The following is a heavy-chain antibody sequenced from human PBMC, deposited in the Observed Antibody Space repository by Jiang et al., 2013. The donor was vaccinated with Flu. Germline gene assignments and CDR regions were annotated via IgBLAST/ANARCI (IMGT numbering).Heavy chain of an antibody. CDR2: IYSGGST. V-gene: IGHV3-53*01. Sequence: QLLESGGRLIQPGGSLRLSCAASGFTVSSNYMSWVRQAPGKGLEWVSVIYSGGSTYDADSVKGRFTISRDNSKNTLYFQMNSLRAEDTAVYYCARVTAEGYFDYWGQGTLVTVSS. CDR1: GFTVSSNY. D-gene: IGHD6-13*01. J-gene: IGHJ4*02. CDR3: ARVTAEGYFDY.